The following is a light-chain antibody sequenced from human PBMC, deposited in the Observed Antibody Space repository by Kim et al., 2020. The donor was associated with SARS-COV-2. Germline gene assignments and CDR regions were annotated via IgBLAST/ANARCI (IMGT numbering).Light chain of an antibody. Sequence: GNTVTISCTRSSGSIASNYVQWYQQRPGSAPTTVIYEDNQSPSGVPDRFSGSIDSSSNSASLTISGLKTEDEADYYCQSYDSSNWVFGGGTQLTVL. CDR1: SGSIASNY. CDR2: EDN. CDR3: QSYDSSNWV. J-gene: IGLJ3*02. V-gene: IGLV6-57*03.